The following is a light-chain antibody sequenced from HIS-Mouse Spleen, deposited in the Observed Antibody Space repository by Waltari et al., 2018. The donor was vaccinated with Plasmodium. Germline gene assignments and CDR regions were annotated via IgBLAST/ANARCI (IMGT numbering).Light chain of an antibody. V-gene: IGLV2-8*01. J-gene: IGLJ2*01. CDR3: SSYAGSNNLV. CDR2: EVS. Sequence: QSALTQPPSASVSPGQSVTISCTGTSSDVGGYNYVYWYQQHPGKAPKLMIYEVSKRPSGVPDRFSGSKSGNTASLTVSGLQAEDEADYYCSSYAGSNNLVFGGGTKLTVL. CDR1: SSDVGGYNY.